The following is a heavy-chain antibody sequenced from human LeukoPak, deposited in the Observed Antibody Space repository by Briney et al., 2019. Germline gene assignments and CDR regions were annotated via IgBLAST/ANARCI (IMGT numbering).Heavy chain of an antibody. D-gene: IGHD1-26*01. Sequence: PSETLSLTCTVSGGSISSYYWSWIRQPPGKGLEWIGYIYYSGSTHYNPSLKSRVTISVDTSKNQFSLKLSSVTAADTAVYYCARGLPTKVGATTYFDYWGQGTLVTVSS. CDR1: GGSISSYY. CDR3: ARGLPTKVGATTYFDY. V-gene: IGHV4-59*01. CDR2: IYYSGST. J-gene: IGHJ4*02.